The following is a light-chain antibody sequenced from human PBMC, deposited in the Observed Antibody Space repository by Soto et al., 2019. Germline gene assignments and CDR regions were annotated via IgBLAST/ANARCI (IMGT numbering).Light chain of an antibody. CDR2: DAS. J-gene: IGKJ2*01. Sequence: DIQMTQSPSSLSASVGDRVTITCQASQDISNYLNWYQQKPGKAPKLLFYDASNLETGVPSRFSGSGSGTDFTFTISSPQPEDIATYYCQQYDNLPRTFGQGTKLEIK. CDR1: QDISNY. V-gene: IGKV1-33*01. CDR3: QQYDNLPRT.